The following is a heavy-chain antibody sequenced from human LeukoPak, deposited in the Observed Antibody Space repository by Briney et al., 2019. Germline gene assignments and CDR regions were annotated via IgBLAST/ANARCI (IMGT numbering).Heavy chain of an antibody. V-gene: IGHV4-4*07. CDR3: ARVTTVTNADAFDI. J-gene: IGHJ3*02. CDR2: IYTSGST. D-gene: IGHD4-17*01. Sequence: PSETLSLTCTVPGGSISSYYWSWIRQPAGKGLEWIGRIYTSGSTNYNPSLKSRVTMSVDTSKNQFSLKLGSVTAADTAVYYCARVTTVTNADAFDIWGQGTMVTVSS. CDR1: GGSISSYY.